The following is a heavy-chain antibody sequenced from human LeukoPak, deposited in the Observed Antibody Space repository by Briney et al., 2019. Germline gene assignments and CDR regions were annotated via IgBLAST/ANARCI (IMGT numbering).Heavy chain of an antibody. CDR2: INPNSGVT. J-gene: IGHJ3*02. CDR3: ARDHAFDI. V-gene: IGHV1-2*02. Sequence: ASVTVSCKASGYTFTGYYMHWVRQAPAQGLEWMGWINPNSGVTNYAQKFQGRVTMTRDTSISTAYMEVSRLRSDDTAVYYCARDHAFDIWGQGTMVTVSS. CDR1: GYTFTGYY.